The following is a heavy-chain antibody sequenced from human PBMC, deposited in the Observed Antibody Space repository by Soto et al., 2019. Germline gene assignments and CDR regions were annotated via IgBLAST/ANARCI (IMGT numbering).Heavy chain of an antibody. CDR2: INWNGGST. CDR3: AKARGATTTNYMDV. D-gene: IGHD1-26*01. Sequence: GGSLRLSCAASGFTFDDYGMSWVRQAPGKGLEWVSGINWNGGSTGYADSVKGRFTISRDNAKNSLYLQMNSLRAEDTALYHCAKARGATTTNYMDVWGKGTTVTVSS. CDR1: GFTFDDYG. V-gene: IGHV3-20*01. J-gene: IGHJ6*03.